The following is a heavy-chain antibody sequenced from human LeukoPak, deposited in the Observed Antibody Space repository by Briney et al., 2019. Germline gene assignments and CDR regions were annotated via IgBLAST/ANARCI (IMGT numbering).Heavy chain of an antibody. Sequence: GASVKVSCKASGYTFISYYMHWVRQAPGQGLEWMGIINPSGGSASYAQKFQGRITMTRDTSTSTVYMELSRLRSDDTAVYYCASWTTVVKANDAFDIWGQGTMVTVSS. CDR2: INPSGGSA. V-gene: IGHV1-46*01. CDR1: GYTFISYY. CDR3: ASWTTVVKANDAFDI. D-gene: IGHD4-23*01. J-gene: IGHJ3*02.